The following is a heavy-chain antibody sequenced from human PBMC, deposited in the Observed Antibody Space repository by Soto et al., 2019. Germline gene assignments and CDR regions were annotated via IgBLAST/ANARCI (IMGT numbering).Heavy chain of an antibody. CDR3: ASEDIAAAV. D-gene: IGHD6-13*01. CDR1: GFTFSSYA. CDR2: ISYDGSNK. J-gene: IGHJ3*01. V-gene: IGHV3-30-3*01. Sequence: TGGSLRLSCAASGFTFSSYAMHWVRQAPGKGLEWVAVISYDGSNKYYADSVKGRFTISRDNSKNTLYLQMNSLRAEDTAVYYCASEDIAAAVWGQGTMVTVSS.